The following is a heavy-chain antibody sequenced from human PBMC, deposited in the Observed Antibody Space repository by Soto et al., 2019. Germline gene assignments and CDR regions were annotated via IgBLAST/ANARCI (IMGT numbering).Heavy chain of an antibody. CDR3: ARRHGDGGSIKAPPGGSYYGMDV. D-gene: IGHD2-15*01. CDR1: GFTFSNYY. Sequence: QVQLVQSGAEVKKPGASVKVSCKASGFTFSNYYLYWVRQAPGQGLEGMGIISPSGDNTAYAQKLQRIPTVTRNTSPGTACMEPTSLRSEDTAVYYCARRHGDGGSIKAPPGGSYYGMDVWGQGTTVTVSS. CDR2: ISPSGDNT. J-gene: IGHJ6*02. V-gene: IGHV1-46*01.